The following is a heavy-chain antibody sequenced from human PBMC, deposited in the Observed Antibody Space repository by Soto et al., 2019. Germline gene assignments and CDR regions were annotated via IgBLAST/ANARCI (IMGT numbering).Heavy chain of an antibody. V-gene: IGHV1-69*01. J-gene: IGHJ6*02. D-gene: IGHD3-10*01. Sequence: QVQLVQSGAEVKKPGSSVKVSCKASGGTFSSYAISWVRQAPGQGLEWMGGIIPIFGTANYAQKFQGRVTITADESTSTAYMELSSLRSEDTAVYYCARNSDELLSTNAVYYYYYGMDVWGQGTTVTVSS. CDR3: ARNSDELLSTNAVYYYYYGMDV. CDR2: IIPIFGTA. CDR1: GGTFSSYA.